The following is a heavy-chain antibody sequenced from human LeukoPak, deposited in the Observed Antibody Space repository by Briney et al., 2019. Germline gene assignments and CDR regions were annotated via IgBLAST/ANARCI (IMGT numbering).Heavy chain of an antibody. J-gene: IGHJ4*02. CDR3: ARGRGLGVVSPYFDY. CDR1: GFSVSNNY. V-gene: IGHV3-53*01. D-gene: IGHD3-3*01. CDR2: IYGDGRT. Sequence: GGSLRLSCVVSGFSVSNNYIIWVRQAPGNGLERVSVIYGDGRTSHSASVRGRFTISRDNSKNIVSLQMNNPRAEDTAVYYCARGRGLGVVSPYFDYWGQGTLVTVSS.